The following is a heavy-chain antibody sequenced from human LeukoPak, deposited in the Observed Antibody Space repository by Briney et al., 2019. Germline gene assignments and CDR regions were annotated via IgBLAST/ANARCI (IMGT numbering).Heavy chain of an antibody. Sequence: AGGSLRLSCAASGFTFSSYGMHWVRQAPGKGLEWVAVIWYDGSNKYYADSVKGRFTISRDNSKNTLYLQMNSLRAEDTAVYYCARGKSGHYYYYGMDVWGQGTTVTVSS. V-gene: IGHV3-33*01. CDR1: GFTFSSYG. CDR2: IWYDGSNK. CDR3: ARGKSGHYYYYGMDV. J-gene: IGHJ6*02. D-gene: IGHD3-10*01.